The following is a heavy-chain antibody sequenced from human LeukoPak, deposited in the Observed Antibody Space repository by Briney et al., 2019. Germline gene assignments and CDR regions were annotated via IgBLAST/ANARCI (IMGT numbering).Heavy chain of an antibody. J-gene: IGHJ4*02. D-gene: IGHD3-22*01. CDR2: IYYSGST. V-gene: IGHV4-39*07. CDR1: GGAISSSHYY. CDR3: AILPARDTYYYDSSGYYRPGVH. Sequence: SETLSLTCTVSGGAISSSHYYWGWIRQPPGKGLEWIGSIYYSGSTSYNSSLKSRVTISVDTSKNQFSLELSSVTAADTAVYYCAILPARDTYYYDSSGYYRPGVHWGQGTLVTVSS.